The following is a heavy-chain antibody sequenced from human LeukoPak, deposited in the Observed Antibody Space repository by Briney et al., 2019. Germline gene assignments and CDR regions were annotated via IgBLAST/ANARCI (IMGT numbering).Heavy chain of an antibody. CDR3: AKSVVVADLYYYYGMDV. J-gene: IGHJ6*02. Sequence: QPGGSLRLSCAASGFTFSSYAMSWVRQAPGKGLEWVSAISGSGGSTYYADSVKGRFTIPRDNSKNTLYLQMNSLRAEDTAVYYCAKSVVVADLYYYYGMDVWGQGTTVTVSS. CDR2: ISGSGGST. V-gene: IGHV3-23*01. D-gene: IGHD2-15*01. CDR1: GFTFSSYA.